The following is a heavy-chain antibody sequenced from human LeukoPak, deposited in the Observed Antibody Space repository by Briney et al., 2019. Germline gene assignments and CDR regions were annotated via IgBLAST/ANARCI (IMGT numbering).Heavy chain of an antibody. CDR1: GGSFSGYY. Sequence: SETLSLTCAVYGGSFSGYYWSWIRQPPGKGLEWIGEINHSGSTNYNPSLKSRVTISVDTSKNQFSLKLSSVTAADTAVYYCARDGWHYSMSYFDYWGQGTLVTVSS. CDR2: INHSGST. CDR3: ARDGWHYSMSYFDY. J-gene: IGHJ4*02. V-gene: IGHV4-34*01. D-gene: IGHD4-11*01.